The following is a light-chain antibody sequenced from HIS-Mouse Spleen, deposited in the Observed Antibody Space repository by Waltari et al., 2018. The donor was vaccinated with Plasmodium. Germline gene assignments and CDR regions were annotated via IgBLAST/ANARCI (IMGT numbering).Light chain of an antibody. J-gene: IGLJ3*02. Sequence: SYELTQPPSVSVSPGQTARINCSGDALPKKYAYWYQQKSGPAPVLVIYEDSKRPSGIPERFSGSSSGTMTTLTISGAQVEDEADYYCYSTDSSGNHRVFGGGTKLTVL. CDR3: YSTDSSGNHRV. CDR1: ALPKKY. CDR2: EDS. V-gene: IGLV3-10*01.